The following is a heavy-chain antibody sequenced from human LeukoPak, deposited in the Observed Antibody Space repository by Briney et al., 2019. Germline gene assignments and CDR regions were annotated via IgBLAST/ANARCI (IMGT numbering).Heavy chain of an antibody. J-gene: IGHJ3*02. CDR3: VRWQYCGGNCFFSAFDI. CDR1: GGSISGSY. V-gene: IGHV4-59*01. CDR2: IHHSGNT. D-gene: IGHD2-21*01. Sequence: SETLSLTCTVSGGSISGSYWSWIRQSPGKGLEWIGYIHHSGNTNSSPPLKSRVTISVDTPKNQFSLKLSSVTAADTAMYYCVRWQYCGGNCFFSAFDIWGQGTMVTVS.